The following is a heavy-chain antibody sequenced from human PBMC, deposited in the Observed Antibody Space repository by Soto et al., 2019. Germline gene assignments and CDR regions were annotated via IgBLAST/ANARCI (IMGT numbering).Heavy chain of an antibody. J-gene: IGHJ5*02. CDR2: IYATGTT. D-gene: IGHD1-1*01. CDR1: GASIGGFY. V-gene: IGHV4-4*07. CDR3: VRGGPTTLRDSFDP. Sequence: PSEALSLTCTVSGASIGGFYWSWIRKSAGKGLEWIGRIYATGTTDYNPSLKSRVMMSVDTSKKQFSLKLRSVTAAVTAVSYCVRGGPTTLRDSFDPWGHATPVTVSS.